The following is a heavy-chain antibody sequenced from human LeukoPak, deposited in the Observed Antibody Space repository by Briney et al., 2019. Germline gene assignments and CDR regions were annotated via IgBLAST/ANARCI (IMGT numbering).Heavy chain of an antibody. Sequence: PSETLSLTCTVSGYSISSGYYWGWIRQPPGKGLEWIGSIYHSGSTYYNPSLKSRVTISVHTSKNQFSLKLSSVTAADTAVYYCARAMVRGVTRYYFDYWGQGTLVTVSS. CDR3: ARAMVRGVTRYYFDY. J-gene: IGHJ4*02. V-gene: IGHV4-38-2*02. CDR1: GYSISSGYY. CDR2: IYHSGST. D-gene: IGHD3-10*01.